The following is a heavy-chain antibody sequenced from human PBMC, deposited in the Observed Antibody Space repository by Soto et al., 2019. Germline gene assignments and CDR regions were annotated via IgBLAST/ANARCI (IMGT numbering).Heavy chain of an antibody. J-gene: IGHJ4*02. CDR2: IKQDGSEK. D-gene: IGHD6-19*01. V-gene: IGHV3-7*04. Sequence: EVQLVESGGGLVQPGGSLRLSCAASGFTFSSYWMNWVRQAPGKGLEWVANIKQDGSEKYYVDSVKGRFTISRDNAKNSLYLQMNSLRAEDTAVYYCARGYSSGWQLFYYWGQGTLVTVSS. CDR3: ARGYSSGWQLFYY. CDR1: GFTFSSYW.